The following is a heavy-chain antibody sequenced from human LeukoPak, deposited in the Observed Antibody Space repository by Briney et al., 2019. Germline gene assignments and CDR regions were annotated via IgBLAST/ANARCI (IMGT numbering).Heavy chain of an antibody. CDR2: IYPGDSDT. V-gene: IGHV5-51*01. CDR1: GYSFTSYW. D-gene: IGHD6-13*01. Sequence: GESLKISCKGSGYSFTSYWIGWVRQMPGKGLEWMGIIYPGDSDTRYSPSFQGQVTISADKSISTAYLQWSSLKASGTAMYYCATAFSSSWYGPDYWGQGTLVTVSS. J-gene: IGHJ4*02. CDR3: ATAFSSSWYGPDY.